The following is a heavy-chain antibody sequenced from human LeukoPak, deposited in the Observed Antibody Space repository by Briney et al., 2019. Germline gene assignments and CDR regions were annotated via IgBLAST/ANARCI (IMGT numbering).Heavy chain of an antibody. CDR1: GGSISSSSYY. J-gene: IGHJ4*02. CDR3: ARNLKYCSSTSCYHGSFDY. Sequence: SETLSLTCTVSGGSISSSSYYWGWIRQPPGKGLVRIGSVYYSGSTYYNPSLKSRVTISVDTSKNQFSLKLSSVTAADTAVYYCARNLKYCSSTSCYHGSFDYWGQGTLVTVSS. CDR2: VYYSGST. D-gene: IGHD2-2*01. V-gene: IGHV4-39*01.